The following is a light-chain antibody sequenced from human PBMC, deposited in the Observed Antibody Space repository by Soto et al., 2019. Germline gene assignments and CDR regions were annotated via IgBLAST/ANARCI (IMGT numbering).Light chain of an antibody. CDR3: QQYHDAWT. Sequence: DIVMTQSPDSLAVSLGERATINCKSSQSVLYSSNNKNYLAWYQQKPGQPPKLLIYWASTRESGVPDRLSGSGSGTDFTRSISSLQAEDVAVYYWQQYHDAWTFGQGTKVEVK. CDR2: WAS. CDR1: QSVLYSSNNKNY. J-gene: IGKJ1*01. V-gene: IGKV4-1*01.